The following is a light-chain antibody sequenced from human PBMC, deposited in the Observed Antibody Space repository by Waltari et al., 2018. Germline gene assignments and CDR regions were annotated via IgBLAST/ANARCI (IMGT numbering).Light chain of an antibody. CDR2: GNN. Sequence: QSVLTQPPSASGTPGQRVTISCSGSSSNLGSNTVNWYQHLPGPAPKLLIYGNNQRPSGVPDRFSGSKSGTSASLAISGLQSEDEADYYCATWDDSLNAWMFGGGTKLTAL. V-gene: IGLV1-44*01. CDR3: ATWDDSLNAWM. J-gene: IGLJ3*02. CDR1: SSNLGSNT.